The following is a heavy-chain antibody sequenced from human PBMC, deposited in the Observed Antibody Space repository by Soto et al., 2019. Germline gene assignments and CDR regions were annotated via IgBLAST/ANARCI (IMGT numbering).Heavy chain of an antibody. Sequence: GGSLRLSCAASGFTFSSYSMNWVRQAPGKGLEWVSSISSSSSYIYYADSVKGRFTISRDNAKNSLYLQMNSLRAEDTAVYYCARAASILEWLLTPFDYWGQGTLVTVSS. J-gene: IGHJ4*02. V-gene: IGHV3-21*01. CDR2: ISSSSSYI. CDR3: ARAASILEWLLTPFDY. CDR1: GFTFSSYS. D-gene: IGHD3-3*01.